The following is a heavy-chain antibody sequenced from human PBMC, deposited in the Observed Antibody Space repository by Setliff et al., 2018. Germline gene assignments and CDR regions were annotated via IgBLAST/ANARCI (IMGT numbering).Heavy chain of an antibody. Sequence: KPSETLSLTCAVYGGSFSGNYWTWIRQSPGQGLEWIGEISHNGNTNYSPSLKSRVTISVDTSKNQFSLKVHSVAAADTAVYYCARAPNRIGTMVRGVSRAFDIWSQGTLVTVSS. V-gene: IGHV4-34*01. J-gene: IGHJ3*02. D-gene: IGHD3-10*01. CDR2: ISHNGNT. CDR1: GGSFSGNY. CDR3: ARAPNRIGTMVRGVSRAFDI.